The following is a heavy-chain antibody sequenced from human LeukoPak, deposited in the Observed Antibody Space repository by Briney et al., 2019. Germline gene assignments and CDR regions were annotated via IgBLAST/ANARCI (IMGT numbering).Heavy chain of an antibody. CDR1: GGTFSSYA. V-gene: IGHV1-69*05. D-gene: IGHD3-22*01. CDR2: IIPIFGTA. CDR3: VSVHRSGYYY. J-gene: IGHJ4*02. Sequence: ASVKVSCKASGGTFSSYAISWVRQAPGQGLEWMGGIIPIFGTANYAQKFQGRLTITTDESTSTAYMELSSLRSEDTAVYYCVSVHRSGYYYWGQGTLVTVSS.